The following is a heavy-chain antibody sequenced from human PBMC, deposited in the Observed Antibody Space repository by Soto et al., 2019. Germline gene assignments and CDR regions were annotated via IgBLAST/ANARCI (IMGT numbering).Heavy chain of an antibody. Sequence: SETLSLTCTVSGGSISNYFWSWIRQPPGKGLEWIGYIYYSGSTNYNPSLKSRVTISVDTSKNQFSLKLTSVTAADTAVYYCARGTYNWFDPWGQGTLVTGSS. J-gene: IGHJ5*02. V-gene: IGHV4-59*01. CDR1: GGSISNYF. CDR3: ARGTYNWFDP. CDR2: IYYSGST.